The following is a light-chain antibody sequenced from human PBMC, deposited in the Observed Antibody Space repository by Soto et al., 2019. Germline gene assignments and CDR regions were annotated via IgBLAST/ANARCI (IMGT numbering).Light chain of an antibody. J-gene: IGKJ5*01. V-gene: IGKV1-5*03. Sequence: DIQMPQSPSSLSASVGGRVSFTCRASQSISSWLAWYQQKPGKAPKLLIYKASSLESGVPSRFSGSGSGTDFTLTISILEPEDVAVYYCQQRSDWPLTFGQGTRLEIK. CDR3: QQRSDWPLT. CDR1: QSISSW. CDR2: KAS.